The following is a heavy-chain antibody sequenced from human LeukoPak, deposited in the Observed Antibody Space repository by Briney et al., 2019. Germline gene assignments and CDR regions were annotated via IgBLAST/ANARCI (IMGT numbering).Heavy chain of an antibody. D-gene: IGHD2/OR15-2a*01. V-gene: IGHV4-39*01. CDR1: DGSISSSSYF. CDR3: ARQTRRVGGNSALGWLDL. Sequence: PSETLSLTCTVSDGSISSSSYFWGWLRQPPGKGLEWLGTIYYTGSTYYTPSLKSRVTISIDTSNNQFSLILSSVTAADTAVYYCARQTRRVGGNSALGWLDLWGQGTLVTVSS. CDR2: IYYTGST. J-gene: IGHJ5*02.